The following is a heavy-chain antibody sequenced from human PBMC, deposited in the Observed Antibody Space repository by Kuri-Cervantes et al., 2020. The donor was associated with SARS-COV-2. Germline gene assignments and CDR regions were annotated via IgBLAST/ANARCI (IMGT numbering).Heavy chain of an antibody. D-gene: IGHD1-26*01. Sequence: SVKVSCKASGFTFTSSAVQWVRQARGQRLEWIGWIVVGSGDTNYAQKFQERVTITADKSTSTAYMELSSLRAEDTAVYYCAKDPRLEGATLFDYWGQGTLVTVSS. CDR1: GFTFTSSA. J-gene: IGHJ4*02. CDR3: AKDPRLEGATLFDY. CDR2: IVVGSGDT. V-gene: IGHV1-58*01.